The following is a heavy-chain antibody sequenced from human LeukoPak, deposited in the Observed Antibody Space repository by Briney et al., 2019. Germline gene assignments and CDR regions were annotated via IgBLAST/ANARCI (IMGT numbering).Heavy chain of an antibody. CDR1: GYTFTSYG. V-gene: IGHV1-18*04. D-gene: IGHD3-10*01. CDR2: ISAYNGNT. Sequence: ASVKVSCKASGYTFTSYGISWARQAPGQGLEWMGWISAYNGNTNYAQKLQGRVTMTTDTSTSTAYMELRSLRSDDTAVYYCARLWGLLWFGELYWFDPWGQGTLVTVSS. CDR3: ARLWGLLWFGELYWFDP. J-gene: IGHJ5*02.